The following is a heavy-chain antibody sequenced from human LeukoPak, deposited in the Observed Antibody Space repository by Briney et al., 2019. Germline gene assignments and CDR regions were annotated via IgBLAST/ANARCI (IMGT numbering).Heavy chain of an antibody. CDR3: AKQLGYCSDGSCYFPY. CDR1: GFTFSNYA. Sequence: GGSLRLSCAASGFTFSNYAMNWDRQAPGKGLEWVSAISNNGGYTYYADSVQGRFTISRDNSKSTLCLQMNSLRAEDTAVYYCAKQLGYCSDGSCYFPYWGQGTLVTVSS. V-gene: IGHV3-23*01. J-gene: IGHJ4*02. CDR2: ISNNGGYT. D-gene: IGHD2-15*01.